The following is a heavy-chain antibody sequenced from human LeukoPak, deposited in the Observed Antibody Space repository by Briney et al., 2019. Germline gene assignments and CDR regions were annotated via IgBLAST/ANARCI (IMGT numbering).Heavy chain of an antibody. CDR2: IKQDGSEK. CDR3: ASLCGGDCPNWFDP. J-gene: IGHJ5*02. V-gene: IGHV3-7*01. D-gene: IGHD2-21*02. Sequence: GGSLRLSCEASGFTFSNYWMSWFGQAPGKGLEGVANIKQDGSEKYYVDSVKGRFTISRDNAKNSLYLQMNSLRAEDTAVYYCASLCGGDCPNWFDPWGQGTLVTVSS. CDR1: GFTFSNYW.